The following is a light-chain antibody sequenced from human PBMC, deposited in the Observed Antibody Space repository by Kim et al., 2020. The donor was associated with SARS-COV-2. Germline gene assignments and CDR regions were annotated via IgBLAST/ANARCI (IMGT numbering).Light chain of an antibody. CDR2: AAS. CDR3: QQSYSTPRSYT. CDR1: QSISSY. J-gene: IGKJ2*01. V-gene: IGKV1-39*01. Sequence: DIQMTQSPSSLSASVGDRVTITCRASQSISSYLNWYQQKPGKAPKLLIYAASSLQSGVPSRFSGSGSGTDFTLTISSLQPEDFATYYSQQSYSTPRSYTFGQGTKLEI.